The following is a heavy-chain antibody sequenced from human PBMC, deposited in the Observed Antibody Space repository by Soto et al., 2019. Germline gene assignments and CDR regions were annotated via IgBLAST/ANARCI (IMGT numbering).Heavy chain of an antibody. Sequence: QVQLVQSGAEVKKPGASVKVSCKASGYTFTSYAMHWVRQAPGQRLEWMGWINAGNGNTKYSQKFQGRVTITRDTSASTAYMELSSLRSEDTAVYYCARDQKVSRQQLELYYWGQGTLVTVSS. CDR1: GYTFTSYA. J-gene: IGHJ4*02. CDR3: ARDQKVSRQQLELYY. D-gene: IGHD6-13*01. V-gene: IGHV1-3*01. CDR2: INAGNGNT.